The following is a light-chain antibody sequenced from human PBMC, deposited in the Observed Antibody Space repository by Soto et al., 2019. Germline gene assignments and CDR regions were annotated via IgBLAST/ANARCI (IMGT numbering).Light chain of an antibody. V-gene: IGLV2-14*01. Sequence: QSALTQPASVSGSPGQSITISCTGTSSDVGAYNFVSWYQQFPGKAPKLMIYEVSNRPSGVSDRFSGSKSGNTASLTISGLQAEDEADYYCCSCVSGSPFDVLFGGGTKLTVL. CDR1: SSDVGAYNF. CDR3: CSCVSGSPFDVL. J-gene: IGLJ3*02. CDR2: EVS.